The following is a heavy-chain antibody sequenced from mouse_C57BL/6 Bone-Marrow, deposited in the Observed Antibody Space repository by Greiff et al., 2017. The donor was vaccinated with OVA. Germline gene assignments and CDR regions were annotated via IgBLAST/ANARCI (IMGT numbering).Heavy chain of an antibody. V-gene: IGHV1-81*01. J-gene: IGHJ2*01. Sequence: VQRVESGAELARPGASVKLSCKASGYTFTSYGISWVKQRTGQGLEWIGEIYPRSGNTYYNEKFKGKATLTADKSSSTAYMELRSLTSEDSAVYFCAKGTGKTGYWGQGTTLTVSS. CDR1: GYTFTSYG. D-gene: IGHD4-1*01. CDR2: IYPRSGNT. CDR3: AKGTGKTGY.